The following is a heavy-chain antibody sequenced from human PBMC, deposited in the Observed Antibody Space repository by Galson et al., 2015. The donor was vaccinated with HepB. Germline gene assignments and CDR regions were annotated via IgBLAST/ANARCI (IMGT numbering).Heavy chain of an antibody. CDR2: ISYDGSNK. CDR1: GFTFNSYG. V-gene: IGHV3-30*18. CDR3: AKDSGYGGKDLDY. D-gene: IGHD4-23*01. J-gene: IGHJ4*02. Sequence: SLRLSCAASGFTFNSYGMHWVRQAPGKGLEWVAVISYDGSNKYYADSVKGRFTISRDNSKNTLYLQMNSLRAEDTAVYYCAKDSGYGGKDLDYWGLGTLVTVSS.